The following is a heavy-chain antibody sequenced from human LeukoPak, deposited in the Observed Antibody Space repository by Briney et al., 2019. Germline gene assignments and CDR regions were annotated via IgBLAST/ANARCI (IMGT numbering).Heavy chain of an antibody. Sequence: PGGSLRLSCAASGVTFSTNNMHWVRQAPGKGLAWVSFIRGSSSDTQYADSVKGRFTISRDIGRAALYLQMNSLRDEDTAVYYCARGGGRSYSDAFDIWDQGTVVTVSS. D-gene: IGHD1-26*01. CDR3: ARGGGRSYSDAFDI. CDR1: GVTFSTNN. CDR2: IRGSSSDT. V-gene: IGHV3-48*02. J-gene: IGHJ3*02.